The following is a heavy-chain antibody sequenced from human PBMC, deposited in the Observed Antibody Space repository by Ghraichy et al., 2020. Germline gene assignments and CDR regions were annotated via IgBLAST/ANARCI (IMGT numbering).Heavy chain of an antibody. J-gene: IGHJ6*02. V-gene: IGHV3-48*02. CDR1: GFTFGSYS. CDR3: ARGSRVVRFYYYDGMDV. D-gene: IGHD4-23*01. Sequence: GGSLNISCVGSGFTFGSYSMNWVRQSPGKRLEWVSYITSSSSFISYADSVKGRFTISRDNAQNSLSLQMNSLTDEDTAVYYCARGSRVVRFYYYDGMDVWGQGTTVTVSS. CDR2: ITSSSSFI.